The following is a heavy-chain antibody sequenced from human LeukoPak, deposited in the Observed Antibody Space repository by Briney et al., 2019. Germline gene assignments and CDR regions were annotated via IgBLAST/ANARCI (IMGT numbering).Heavy chain of an antibody. J-gene: IGHJ5*02. Sequence: SETLSLTCAVYGGFFSGYYWSWIRQPPGKGLEWIGEINHSGSTNYNPSLKSRVTISVDTSKNQYSLKLSSVTAADTAVYYCARGPLWFGVSHGWFDPWGQGTLVTVSS. CDR3: ARGPLWFGVSHGWFDP. CDR1: GGFFSGYY. V-gene: IGHV4-34*01. D-gene: IGHD3-10*01. CDR2: INHSGST.